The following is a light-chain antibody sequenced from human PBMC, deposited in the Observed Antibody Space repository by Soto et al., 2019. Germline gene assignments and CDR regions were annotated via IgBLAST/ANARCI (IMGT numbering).Light chain of an antibody. J-gene: IGKJ1*01. Sequence: EIVLTQSPATLSVSPGESATLSCRASQSVSSDLAWYQQKPGQAPRLLIYGASTRATGIPARFSGSGSGTEFTLTISSLQSEDFEVYYCQQYNNWPRTFGQGTKVDIK. CDR3: QQYNNWPRT. CDR2: GAS. V-gene: IGKV3-15*01. CDR1: QSVSSD.